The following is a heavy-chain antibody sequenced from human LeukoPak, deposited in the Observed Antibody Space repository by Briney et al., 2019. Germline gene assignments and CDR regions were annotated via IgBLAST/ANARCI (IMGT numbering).Heavy chain of an antibody. Sequence: GGSLRLSCAASGFTFSNHWMSWVRQAPGKGLEWVANIQQDGSETYYVDSVKGRFTISRDNAKNSLYLQMNSLRAEDTAVYYCARDSVQLFYNWFDPWGQGTLVTVSS. CDR3: ARDSVQLFYNWFDP. D-gene: IGHD5-18*01. V-gene: IGHV3-7*01. CDR1: GFTFSNHW. J-gene: IGHJ5*02. CDR2: IQQDGSET.